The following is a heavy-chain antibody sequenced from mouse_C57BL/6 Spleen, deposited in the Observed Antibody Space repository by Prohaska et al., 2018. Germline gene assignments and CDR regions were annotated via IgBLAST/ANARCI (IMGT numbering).Heavy chain of an antibody. Sequence: EVKLLQSGGGLVQPGGSLKLSCAASGIDFSRYWMSWVRRAPGKGLEWIGEMNPDSRTINYAPSLKDKFIISRDNAKNTLYLQMNTVRSEDTGLYYCARLLGDYWGQGTSVTVSS. J-gene: IGHJ4*01. V-gene: IGHV4-1*01. CDR3: ARLLGDY. CDR1: GIDFSRYW. CDR2: MNPDSRTI.